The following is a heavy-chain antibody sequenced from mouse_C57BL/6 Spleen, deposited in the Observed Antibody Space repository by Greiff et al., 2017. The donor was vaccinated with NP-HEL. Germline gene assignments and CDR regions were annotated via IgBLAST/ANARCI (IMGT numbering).Heavy chain of an antibody. Sequence: EVKLMESGGGLVQSGRSLRLSCATSGFTFSDFYMEWVRQAPGKGLEWIAASRNKANDYTTEYSASVKGRFIVSRDTSQSILYLQMNALRAEDTAIYYCARGTYYDYAMDYWGQGTSVTVSS. J-gene: IGHJ4*01. D-gene: IGHD2-4*01. CDR3: ARGTYYDYAMDY. CDR2: SRNKANDYTT. CDR1: GFTFSDFY. V-gene: IGHV7-1*01.